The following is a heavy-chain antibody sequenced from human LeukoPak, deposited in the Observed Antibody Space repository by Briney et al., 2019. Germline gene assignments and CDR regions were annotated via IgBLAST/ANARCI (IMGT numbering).Heavy chain of an antibody. J-gene: IGHJ4*02. D-gene: IGHD3-22*01. CDR2: MNPNSGNT. CDR1: GYTLTSYD. V-gene: IGHV1-8*01. Sequence: ASVKVSCKASGYTLTSYDINWVRQATGQGLEWMGWMNPNSGNTGYAQKFQGRVTMTRNASISTAYMELSSLRSEDTAVYYCARGRPRSGHYYWGQGTLVTVSS. CDR3: ARGRPRSGHYY.